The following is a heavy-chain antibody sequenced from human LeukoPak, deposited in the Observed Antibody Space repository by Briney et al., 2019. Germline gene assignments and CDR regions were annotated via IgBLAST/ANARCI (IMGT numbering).Heavy chain of an antibody. V-gene: IGHV4-39*07. D-gene: IGHD3-10*01. Sequence: SETLSLTCIISGGSISSSTYYWGWIRQPPGKGLEWIGSIYYSGSTYYNPSLKSRVTISVDTSKNQFSLKLSSVTAADTAVYYCASTGNYYYYYYMDVWGKGTTVTVSS. CDR3: ASTGNYYYYYYMDV. CDR1: GGSISSSTYY. J-gene: IGHJ6*03. CDR2: IYYSGST.